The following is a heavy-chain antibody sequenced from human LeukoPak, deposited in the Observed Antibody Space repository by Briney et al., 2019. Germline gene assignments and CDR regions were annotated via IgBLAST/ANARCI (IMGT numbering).Heavy chain of an antibody. V-gene: IGHV1-2*02. D-gene: IGHD1-1*01. CDR3: ARGLGKLVGTTC. Sequence: ASVKVSCKASGYTLTGYYMHWVRQAPGQGLEWMGWINPNSGGTNYAQKFQGRVTMTRDTSISTAYMELSRLRSDDTAVYYCARGLGKLVGTTCWGQGTLVTVSS. CDR2: INPNSGGT. J-gene: IGHJ4*02. CDR1: GYTLTGYY.